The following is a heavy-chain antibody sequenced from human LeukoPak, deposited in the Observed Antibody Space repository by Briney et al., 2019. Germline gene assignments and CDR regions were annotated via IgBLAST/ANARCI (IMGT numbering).Heavy chain of an antibody. Sequence: PGGSLSLSCAASGFTFSSYSMNWVRQAPGKGLEWVSSISSSSSYIYYADSVKGRFTISRDNAKNSLYLQMNSLRAEDTAVYYCARAVYVFDAFDIWGQGTMVTVSS. D-gene: IGHD3-16*01. CDR2: ISSSSSYI. V-gene: IGHV3-21*01. J-gene: IGHJ3*02. CDR3: ARAVYVFDAFDI. CDR1: GFTFSSYS.